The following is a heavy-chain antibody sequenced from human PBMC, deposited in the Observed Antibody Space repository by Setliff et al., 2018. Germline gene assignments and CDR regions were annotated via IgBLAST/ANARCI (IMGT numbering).Heavy chain of an antibody. V-gene: IGHV3-23*01. Sequence: GGSLRLSCAASGFTFSSYAMSWVRQAPGKGLEWVSAVSASGVRTYYADSVKGRFTISRDNSKNTLYLQMNSLRAGDTAVYYCAKDPRQQGKGYYFDYWGQGTLVTVSS. D-gene: IGHD6-13*01. CDR3: AKDPRQQGKGYYFDY. CDR1: GFTFSSYA. CDR2: VSASGVRT. J-gene: IGHJ4*02.